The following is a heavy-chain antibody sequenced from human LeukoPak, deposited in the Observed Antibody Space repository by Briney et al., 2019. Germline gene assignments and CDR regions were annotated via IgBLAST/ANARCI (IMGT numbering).Heavy chain of an antibody. Sequence: SETLSLTCAVYGGSFSGYYWSWIRQPPGKGLEWIGEINHSGSTNYNPSLKSRVTISVDTSKNQFSLKLSSVTAADTAVYYCARDTRLRRSYYYYYGMDVWGQGTTVTVSS. V-gene: IGHV4-34*01. CDR2: INHSGST. CDR3: ARDTRLRRSYYYYYGMDV. CDR1: GGSFSGYY. D-gene: IGHD4-17*01. J-gene: IGHJ6*02.